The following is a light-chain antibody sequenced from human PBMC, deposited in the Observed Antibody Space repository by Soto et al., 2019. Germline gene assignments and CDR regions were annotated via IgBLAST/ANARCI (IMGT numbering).Light chain of an antibody. Sequence: ETMLTHSLVTLSLTGGHRLAVXSKSSPSVSGSNLAWYQQKPGQAPRLVIYGASSRATGIPDRFSGSGSGTDFTLTISRLEPEDFAVYYCQQYGSSPRTFGQGNKVDIK. V-gene: IGKV3-20*01. CDR2: GAS. J-gene: IGKJ1*01. CDR1: PSVSGSN. CDR3: QQYGSSPRT.